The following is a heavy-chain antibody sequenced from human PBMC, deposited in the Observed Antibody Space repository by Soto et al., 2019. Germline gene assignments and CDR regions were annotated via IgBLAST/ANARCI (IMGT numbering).Heavy chain of an antibody. CDR1: GGSISSYY. D-gene: IGHD3-22*01. CDR3: ARDKAYYDSSGDTDPRFDP. CDR2: IYYSGST. J-gene: IGHJ5*02. V-gene: IGHV4-59*01. Sequence: PSETLSLTCTVSGGSISSYYWSWIRQPPGKGLEWIGYIYYSGSTNYNPSLKSRVTISVDTSKNQFSLKLSSVTAADTAVYYCARDKAYYDSSGDTDPRFDPSAQCVLVTVS.